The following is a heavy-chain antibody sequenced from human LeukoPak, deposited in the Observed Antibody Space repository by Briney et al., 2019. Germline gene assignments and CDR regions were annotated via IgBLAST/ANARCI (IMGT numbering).Heavy chain of an antibody. Sequence: ASVKVSCKASGYIFTSYYMHWVRQAPGQGLEWMGIINPSSGSTSYAQKFQDRVKMTRDTSRSTVYMELSSLRSEDTAVYYCARRAGDHYYFDYWGQGTLVTVSS. CDR2: INPSSGST. V-gene: IGHV1-46*01. CDR1: GYIFTSYY. J-gene: IGHJ4*02. CDR3: ARRAGDHYYFDY. D-gene: IGHD7-27*01.